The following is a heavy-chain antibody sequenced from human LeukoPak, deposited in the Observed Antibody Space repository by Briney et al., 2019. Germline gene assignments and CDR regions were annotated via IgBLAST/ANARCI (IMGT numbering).Heavy chain of an antibody. J-gene: IGHJ4*02. CDR1: GASFSSEA. CDR2: IIPIFGTA. CDR3: GRKAGDCGGGSCYSIDY. D-gene: IGHD2-15*01. Sequence: SVKVSSKAFGASFSSEAISWVRQAPGHGLEWMGGIIPIFGTANYAPKFQGRVPITTDESTTTAYFEVSRLRSEAAAVYYCGRKAGDCGGGSCYSIDYWGQGTLVTVSS. V-gene: IGHV1-69*05.